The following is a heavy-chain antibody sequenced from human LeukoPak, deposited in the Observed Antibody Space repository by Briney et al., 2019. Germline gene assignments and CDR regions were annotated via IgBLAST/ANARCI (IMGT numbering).Heavy chain of an antibody. D-gene: IGHD6-19*01. Sequence: GGSLRLSCAASGFSFSSYTMNWVRQAPGKGLEWVSCISSSSSYIFYADSVKGRFTISRDNTQNSLYLQMSSLRAEDTAVYYCARDSTEVAGTADYWGQGTLVTVSS. V-gene: IGHV3-21*01. CDR1: GFSFSSYT. CDR3: ARDSTEVAGTADY. CDR2: ISSSSSYI. J-gene: IGHJ4*02.